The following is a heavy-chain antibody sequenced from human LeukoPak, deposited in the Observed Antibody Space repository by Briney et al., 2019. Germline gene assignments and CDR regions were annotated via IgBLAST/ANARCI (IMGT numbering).Heavy chain of an antibody. Sequence: GGSLRLSCAASGFTFSTYWMSWVRQAPGKGLEWVSSISSSSSYIYYADSVKGRFTISRDNAKNSLYLQMNSLRAEDTAVYYCARKEAGYSGLIDYWGQGTLVTVSS. CDR3: ARKEAGYSGLIDY. CDR1: GFTFSTYW. CDR2: ISSSSSYI. V-gene: IGHV3-21*01. J-gene: IGHJ4*02. D-gene: IGHD5-12*01.